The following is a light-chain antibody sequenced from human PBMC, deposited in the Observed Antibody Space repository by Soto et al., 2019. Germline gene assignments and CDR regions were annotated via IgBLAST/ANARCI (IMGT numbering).Light chain of an antibody. J-gene: IGKJ1*01. Sequence: DILLTYSPVSLAVSLGERATINCKSSQSVLYTSNNRNYLAWYQQKPGQPPKLLISWASTRESGVPDRFRGGGAGTNFTLTISRVEAEDAGFYFCMQSSHLRTFGQGTKVDIK. V-gene: IGKV4-1*01. CDR2: WAS. CDR3: MQSSHLRT. CDR1: QSVLYTSNNRNY.